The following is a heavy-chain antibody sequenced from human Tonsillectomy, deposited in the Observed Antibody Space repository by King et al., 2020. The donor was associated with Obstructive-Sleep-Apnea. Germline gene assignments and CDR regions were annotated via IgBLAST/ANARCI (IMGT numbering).Heavy chain of an antibody. V-gene: IGHV4-39*07. CDR1: GGSISSSSYY. J-gene: IGHJ4*02. CDR3: ARGGWGVAARPFNY. CDR2: IYYSGST. D-gene: IGHD6-6*01. Sequence: LQLQESGPGLVKPSETLSLTCTVSGGSISSSSYYWGWIRQPPGKGLEWIGSIYYSGSTYYNPSLKSRVTISVDTSKNQFSLKLGSVTAADTAVYYCARGGWGVAARPFNYWGQGTLVTVSS.